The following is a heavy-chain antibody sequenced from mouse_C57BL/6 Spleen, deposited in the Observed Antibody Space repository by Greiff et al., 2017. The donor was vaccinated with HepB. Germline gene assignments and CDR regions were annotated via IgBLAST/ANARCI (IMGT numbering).Heavy chain of an antibody. V-gene: IGHV1-15*01. J-gene: IGHJ3*01. Sequence: VKLMESGAELVRPGASVTLSCKASGYTFTDYEMHWVKQTPVHGLEWIGAIDPETGGTAYNQKFKGKAILTADKSSSTAYMELRSLTSEDSAVYYCTRPHSNSGTWFAYWGQGTLVTVSA. CDR3: TRPHSNSGTWFAY. CDR2: IDPETGGT. CDR1: GYTFTDYE. D-gene: IGHD2-5*01.